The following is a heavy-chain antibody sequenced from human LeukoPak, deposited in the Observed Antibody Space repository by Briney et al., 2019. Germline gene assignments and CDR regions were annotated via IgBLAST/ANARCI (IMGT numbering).Heavy chain of an antibody. D-gene: IGHD3-22*01. CDR3: ASPYYYDSSGNDAFDI. J-gene: IGHJ3*02. CDR1: GYTFTGYY. Sequence: ASVKVSCKASGYTFTGYYMHWVRQAPGQGLEWMGRINPNSGGTNYAQKFQGRGTMTRDTSISTAYMELSRLRSDDTAVYYCASPYYYDSSGNDAFDIWGQGTMVTVSS. CDR2: INPNSGGT. V-gene: IGHV1-2*06.